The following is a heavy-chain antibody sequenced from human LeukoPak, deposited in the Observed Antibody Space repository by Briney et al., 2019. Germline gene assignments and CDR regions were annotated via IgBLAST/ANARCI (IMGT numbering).Heavy chain of an antibody. V-gene: IGHV3-11*01. CDR1: GFTFSDYY. D-gene: IGHD3-22*01. J-gene: IGHJ4*02. CDR3: ASGYSSQVADY. Sequence: GGSLRLSCAASGFTFSDYYMSWIRQAPGKGLEWVSYTSSSGSTIYYADSVKGRSTISRDNAKNSLYLQMNSLRAEDTAVYYCASGYSSQVADYWGQGTLVTVSS. CDR2: TSSSGSTI.